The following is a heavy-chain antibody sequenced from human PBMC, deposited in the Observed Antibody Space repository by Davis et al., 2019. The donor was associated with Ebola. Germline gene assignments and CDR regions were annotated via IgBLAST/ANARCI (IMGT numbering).Heavy chain of an antibody. CDR1: GASIRSSYY. CDR3: GRHQEEDGSNPKPVDC. CDR2: IHYSGIT. V-gene: IGHV4-39*01. Sequence: PSETLSLTCSVSGASIRSSYYWAWLRQPPGKGLEWIGAIHYSGITYYNPSLKSRVTISVDSSEGQFSLRVSSVTAADTAVYYCGRHQEEDGSNPKPVDCWGQGTLVVVSS. J-gene: IGHJ4*02.